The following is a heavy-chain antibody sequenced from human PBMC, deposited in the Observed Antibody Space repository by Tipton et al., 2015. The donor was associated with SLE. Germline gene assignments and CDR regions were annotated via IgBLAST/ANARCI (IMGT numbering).Heavy chain of an antibody. V-gene: IGHV4-34*01. D-gene: IGHD5-18*01. CDR1: GQSLTGYY. CDR2: INDSGYT. Sequence: TLSLTCAVYGQSLTGYYWSWIRQSPGKGLEWIGEINDSGYTNYNPSHKSRVTLSVDTSKNQFSLRLSSVTAADTAVYYCARAVAVDTAMAFFDYWGQGTLVTVSS. J-gene: IGHJ4*02. CDR3: ARAVAVDTAMAFFDY.